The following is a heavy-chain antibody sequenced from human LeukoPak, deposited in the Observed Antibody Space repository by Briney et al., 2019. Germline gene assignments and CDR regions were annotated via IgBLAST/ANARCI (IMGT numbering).Heavy chain of an antibody. D-gene: IGHD4-23*01. Sequence: GRSLRLSCAASGFTFKTYWMHWVRQAPGKGLVWVSHSNSDGSSTSYADSVRGRFTISRDNAKNTLYLQMNSLRAEDTAVYYCARDLKGPVNDVFDMWGQGTMVTVSS. J-gene: IGHJ3*02. V-gene: IGHV3-74*01. CDR3: ARDLKGPVNDVFDM. CDR1: GFTFKTYW. CDR2: SNSDGSST.